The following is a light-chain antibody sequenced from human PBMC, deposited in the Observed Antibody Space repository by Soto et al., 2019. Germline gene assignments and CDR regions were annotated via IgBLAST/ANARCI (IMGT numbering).Light chain of an antibody. Sequence: QSVLTQPASVSGSPGQSITISCTGTSSDVGGYNYVSWYQQHPGKAPKLMIYEVSNRPSGVSNRFSGSKSGNTASLTISGLQDEDEADYYCSSYTSSSTPLGVFGTGTKLTVL. CDR1: SSDVGGYNY. CDR3: SSYTSSSTPLGV. J-gene: IGLJ1*01. CDR2: EVS. V-gene: IGLV2-14*01.